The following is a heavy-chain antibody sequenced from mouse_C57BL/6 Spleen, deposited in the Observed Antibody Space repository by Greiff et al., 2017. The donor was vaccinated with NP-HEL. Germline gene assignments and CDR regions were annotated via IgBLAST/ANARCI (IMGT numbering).Heavy chain of an antibody. J-gene: IGHJ4*01. Sequence: QVQLQQSGAELARPGASVKLSCKASGYTFTSYGISWVKQRTGQGLEWIGEIYPRSGNTYYNEKFKGKATLTADKSSSTAYMELRSLTSEDSAVYFCARWNYYGSSPTYYAMDYWGQGTSVTVSS. CDR1: GYTFTSYG. V-gene: IGHV1-81*01. CDR2: IYPRSGNT. D-gene: IGHD1-1*01. CDR3: ARWNYYGSSPTYYAMDY.